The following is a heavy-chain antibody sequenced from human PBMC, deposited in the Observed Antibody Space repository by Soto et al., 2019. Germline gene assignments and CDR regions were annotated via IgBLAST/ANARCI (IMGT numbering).Heavy chain of an antibody. CDR2: MNPNSGNT. J-gene: IGHJ4*02. V-gene: IGHV1-8*01. D-gene: IGHD3-9*01. CDR1: GYTFTSYD. Sequence: QVQLVQSGAEVKKPGASLKVSYKASGYTFTSYDINWVRQAPGQGLEWMGWMNPNSGNTGYAQKFQGRVTMTRNTCISTAYMELSSLRSEDTAVYYCAVVLRYFEWLPTDFDYWGQGTLVTVSS. CDR3: AVVLRYFEWLPTDFDY.